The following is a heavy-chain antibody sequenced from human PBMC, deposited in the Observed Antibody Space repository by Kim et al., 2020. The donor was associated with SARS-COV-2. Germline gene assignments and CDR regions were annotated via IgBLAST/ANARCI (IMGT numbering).Heavy chain of an antibody. J-gene: IGHJ4*02. CDR3: AKGVRFLEWLLDY. D-gene: IGHD3-3*01. V-gene: IGHV3-23*01. Sequence: YADSVKGRFTISRDNSKNTLYLQMNSLRAEDTAVYYCAKGVRFLEWLLDYWGQGTLVTVSS.